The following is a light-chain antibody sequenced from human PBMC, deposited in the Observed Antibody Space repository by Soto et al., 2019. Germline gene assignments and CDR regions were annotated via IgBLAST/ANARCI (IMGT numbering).Light chain of an antibody. CDR2: GAS. V-gene: IGKV3-15*01. CDR1: QSVSSN. CDR3: QQYKNWPS. Sequence: EIVMTQSPATLSVSPGERATLPCRASQSVSSNLAWYQQKPGQAPRLLIYGASTRATGIPARFSGSGSGTEFTLTISSLQSEDFAVYYCQQYKNWPSFGQGTKV. J-gene: IGKJ1*01.